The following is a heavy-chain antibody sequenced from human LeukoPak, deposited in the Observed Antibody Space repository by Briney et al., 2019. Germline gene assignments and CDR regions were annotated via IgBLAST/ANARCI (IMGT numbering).Heavy chain of an antibody. CDR1: GGSLRSDIYY. CDR3: ARGKYCGGSCYGGADY. V-gene: IGHV4-31*03. CDR2: IQSSGST. Sequence: SETLSLTCSVSGGSLRSDIYYWSWIRQHPGKGLEWVGYIQSSGSTYYNPSLKSRGTMSLDMSKKQFSLKLTSVTAADTAVYYCARGKYCGGSCYGGADYWGQGTLVTVSS. D-gene: IGHD2-21*02. J-gene: IGHJ4*02.